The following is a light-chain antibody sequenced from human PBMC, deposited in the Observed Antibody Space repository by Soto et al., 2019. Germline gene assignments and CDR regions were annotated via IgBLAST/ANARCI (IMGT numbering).Light chain of an antibody. CDR3: AAWDDSLSGPHAV. V-gene: IGLV1-47*01. CDR1: SSNIGSNY. CDR2: KNN. J-gene: IGLJ7*01. Sequence: QSVLTQPPSVSGTPGQRVTISCSGSSSNIGSNYVYWYQQVPGTAPKLLIYKNNQRPSGVPDRFSVSKSGTSASLAISGPRSEDEADYYCAAWDDSLSGPHAVVGGGTQLTVL.